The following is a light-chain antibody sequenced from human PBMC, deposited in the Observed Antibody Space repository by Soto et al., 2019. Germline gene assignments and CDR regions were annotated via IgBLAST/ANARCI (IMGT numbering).Light chain of an antibody. Sequence: DIQMTQSPSTLSAAVGDRVTITCRASQGMSSGLAWYQQKPGKAPKPLVYKASSLESGDPSRFSGSGSGTEYNLTSSSLQADDCASDYCQQYKSEYLYAFGQGLQRAMK. CDR1: QGMSSG. V-gene: IGKV1-5*03. J-gene: IGKJ2*01. CDR2: KAS. CDR3: QQYKSEYLYA.